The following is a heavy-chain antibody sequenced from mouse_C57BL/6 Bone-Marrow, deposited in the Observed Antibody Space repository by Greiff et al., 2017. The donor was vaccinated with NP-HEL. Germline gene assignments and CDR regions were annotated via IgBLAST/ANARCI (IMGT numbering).Heavy chain of an antibody. CDR1: GYTFTSYW. Sequence: QVQLKESGAELVKPGASVKLSCKASGYTFTSYWMHWVKQRPGQGLEWIGYINPSSGYTKYNQKFKDKATLTVDKSSSTAYMQLSSLTYEDSAVDYCARRRYYYGSSYYNDNWVQGTTLTVSS. CDR3: ARRRYYYGSSYYNDN. V-gene: IGHV1-7*01. CDR2: INPSSGYT. D-gene: IGHD1-1*01. J-gene: IGHJ2*01.